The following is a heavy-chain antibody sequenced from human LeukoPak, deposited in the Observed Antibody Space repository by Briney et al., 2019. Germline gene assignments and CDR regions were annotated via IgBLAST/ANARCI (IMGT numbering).Heavy chain of an antibody. V-gene: IGHV1-2*02. CDR2: INPNSGGT. Sequence: ASVKVSCKASEYTFTGYYMHWVRQAPEQGLEWMGWINPNSGGTKYAQKFQGRVTMTRDTSISTAYMELSRLRSDDTAMYYCATLDTLTTFDYWGQGTLVTVSS. CDR3: ATLDTLTTFDY. J-gene: IGHJ4*02. D-gene: IGHD4-17*01. CDR1: EYTFTGYY.